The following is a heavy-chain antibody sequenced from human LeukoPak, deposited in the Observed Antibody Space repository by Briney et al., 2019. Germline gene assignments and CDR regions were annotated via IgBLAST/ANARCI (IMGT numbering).Heavy chain of an antibody. CDR2: IWYDGSNK. Sequence: GGSLRLSCAASGFTFSSYGVHWVRQAPGKGLEWVAVIWYDGSNKYYADSVKGRFTISRDNSKNTLYLQMNSLRAEDTAVYYCARTTLYSGYDFYFDYWGQGTLVTVSS. V-gene: IGHV3-33*01. CDR3: ARTTLYSGYDFYFDY. D-gene: IGHD5-12*01. CDR1: GFTFSSYG. J-gene: IGHJ4*02.